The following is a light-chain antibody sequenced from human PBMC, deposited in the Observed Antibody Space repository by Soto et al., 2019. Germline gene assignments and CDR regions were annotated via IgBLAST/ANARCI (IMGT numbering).Light chain of an antibody. CDR3: QQFSSYPLT. CDR1: RTVRNNY. Sequence: EFLLTQSPGTLSLSPGERSTRSCSASRTVRNNYLAWYQQKPGQAPRLLIYDASSRATGIPDRFSGGGSGTDFTLTISRLEPEDFAVYYCQQFSSYPLTFGGGTKVDI. J-gene: IGKJ4*01. CDR2: DAS. V-gene: IGKV3-20*01.